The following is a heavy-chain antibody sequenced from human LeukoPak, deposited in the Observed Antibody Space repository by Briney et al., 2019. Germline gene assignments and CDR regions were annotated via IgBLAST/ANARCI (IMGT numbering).Heavy chain of an antibody. CDR2: IYYSGST. CDR3: ARAYYYDSNAPYYFDY. CDR1: GGSISSYC. V-gene: IGHV4-59*08. J-gene: IGHJ4*02. Sequence: PLETLSLTCTVSGGSISSYCWSWIRQPPGKGLEWIGYIYYSGSTNYNPSLKSRVTISVDTSKNQFSLRLSSVTAADTAVYYCARAYYYDSNAPYYFDYWGQGILVTVSS. D-gene: IGHD3-22*01.